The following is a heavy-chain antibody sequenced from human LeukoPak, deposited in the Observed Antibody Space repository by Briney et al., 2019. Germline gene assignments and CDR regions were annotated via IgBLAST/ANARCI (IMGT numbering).Heavy chain of an antibody. CDR2: ISGSGGST. J-gene: IGHJ4*02. V-gene: IGHV3-23*01. CDR1: GFTFSSYA. CDR3: AKLIRYFDWLRLGGDFDY. Sequence: PGGSLRLSCAASGFTFSSYAMSWVRQAPGKGLEWVSAISGSGGSTYSADSVKGRFTISRDNSKNTLYLQMNSLRAEDTAVYYCAKLIRYFDWLRLGGDFDYWGQGTLVTVSS. D-gene: IGHD3-9*01.